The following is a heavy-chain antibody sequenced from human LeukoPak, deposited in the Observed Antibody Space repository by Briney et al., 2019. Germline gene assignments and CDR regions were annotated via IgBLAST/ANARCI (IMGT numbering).Heavy chain of an antibody. Sequence: GGSLRLSCAASGFTFSTYDMNWVRQAPGKGLEGLSYISSRGGTIYYADSVKGRFTISRDNAKNSLYLQMNSLRAEDTALYYCERDALAGGDWSNMGDYWGQGTLVTVSS. CDR3: ERDALAGGDWSNMGDY. CDR2: ISSRGGTI. D-gene: IGHD3-16*01. J-gene: IGHJ4*01. V-gene: IGHV3-48*03. CDR1: GFTFSTYD.